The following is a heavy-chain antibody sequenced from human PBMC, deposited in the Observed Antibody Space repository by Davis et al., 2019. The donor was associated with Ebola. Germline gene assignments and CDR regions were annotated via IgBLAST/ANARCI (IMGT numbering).Heavy chain of an antibody. Sequence: MPSETLSLTCTVSGGSISSNSYYWGWIRQPPGKGLEWIGSIYYSGSTYYNPSLKSRVTISVDTSKNQFSLKLSSVTAADTAVYYCASIPSYDILTGSKGWYFDLWGRGTLVTVSS. CDR3: ASIPSYDILTGSKGWYFDL. V-gene: IGHV4-39*01. CDR1: GGSISSNSYY. J-gene: IGHJ2*01. D-gene: IGHD3-9*01. CDR2: IYYSGST.